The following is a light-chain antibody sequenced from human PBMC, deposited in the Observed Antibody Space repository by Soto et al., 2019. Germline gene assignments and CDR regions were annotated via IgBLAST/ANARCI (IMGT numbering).Light chain of an antibody. CDR3: QQRSNWPPYT. CDR1: QSVSSY. Sequence: EIVLTQSPATLSLSPGERATLSCRASQSVSSYLDWYQQKPGQAPRLLIYDASNRATGIPARFSGSGSGTDFTLTISSLEPEDFAVYYCQQRSNWPPYTFGQGNKLEIK. CDR2: DAS. V-gene: IGKV3-11*01. J-gene: IGKJ2*01.